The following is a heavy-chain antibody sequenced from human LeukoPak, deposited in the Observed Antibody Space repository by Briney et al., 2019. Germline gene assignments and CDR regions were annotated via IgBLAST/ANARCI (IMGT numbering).Heavy chain of an antibody. CDR2: MYYTGTI. CDR1: GGSISSSSYY. Sequence: SETLSLTCTVSGGSISSSSYYWGWIRQPPGKGLEWIGTMYYTGTIYYNPSLKSRVTISVDTSKNQFSLSLSSVTAADTAVYYCAREPIAADTERPTTVDYWGQGTLVTVSS. J-gene: IGHJ4*02. CDR3: AREPIAADTERPTTVDY. V-gene: IGHV4-39*07. D-gene: IGHD6-25*01.